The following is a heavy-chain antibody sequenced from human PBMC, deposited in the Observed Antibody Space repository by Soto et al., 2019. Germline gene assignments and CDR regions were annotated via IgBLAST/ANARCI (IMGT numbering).Heavy chain of an antibody. CDR2: ISSSSSTI. J-gene: IGHJ5*02. D-gene: IGHD6-13*01. CDR3: ARDYSSSPRFDP. CDR1: GFTFSSYS. V-gene: IGHV3-48*01. Sequence: EVQLVESGGGLVQPGGSLRLSCAASGFTFSSYSMNWVRQAPGKGLEWVSYISSSSSTIYYADSVKGRFTISRDNAKNPLYLQMNSLIAEDAAVYYCARDYSSSPRFDPWGQGTLVTVSS.